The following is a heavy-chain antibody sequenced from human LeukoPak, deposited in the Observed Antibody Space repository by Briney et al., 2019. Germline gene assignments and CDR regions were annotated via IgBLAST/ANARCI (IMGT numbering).Heavy chain of an antibody. V-gene: IGHV4-30-2*01. CDR2: IYHSGST. D-gene: IGHD2/OR15-2a*01. J-gene: IGHJ5*02. CDR3: ARERLGNNWFDP. Sequence: PSETLSLTCAVSGGSISSGGYSWSWIRQPPGKGLEWIEYIYHSGSTYYNSSLKSRVTISVDRSKNQFSLKLSSVTAADTAVYYCARERLGNNWFDPWGQGTLVTVSS. CDR1: GGSISSGGYS.